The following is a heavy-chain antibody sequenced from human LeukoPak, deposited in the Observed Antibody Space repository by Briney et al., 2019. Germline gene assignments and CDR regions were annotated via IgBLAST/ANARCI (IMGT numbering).Heavy chain of an antibody. J-gene: IGHJ4*02. CDR1: GGTFSSYA. D-gene: IGHD6-13*01. CDR2: IIPILGIA. Sequence: SVKVSCKASGGTFSSYAISWVRQAPGQGLEWMGRIIPILGIANYAQKFQGRVTMTEDTSTDTAYMELSSLRSEDTAVYYCATATAAELLGWGQGTLVTVSS. V-gene: IGHV1-69*04. CDR3: ATATAAELLG.